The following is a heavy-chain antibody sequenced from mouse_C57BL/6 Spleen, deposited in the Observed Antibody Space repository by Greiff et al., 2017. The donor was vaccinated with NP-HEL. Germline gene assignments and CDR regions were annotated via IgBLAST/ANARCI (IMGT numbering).Heavy chain of an antibody. Sequence: VKLMESGAELVRPGASVTLSCKASGYTSTDYEMHWVKQTPVHGLEWIGAIDPETGGTAYNQKFKGKAILTADKSSSTAYMELRSLTSEDSAVYYCTRDYYGSSSDYFDYWGQGTTLTVSS. J-gene: IGHJ2*01. V-gene: IGHV1-15*01. CDR2: IDPETGGT. CDR1: GYTSTDYE. CDR3: TRDYYGSSSDYFDY. D-gene: IGHD1-1*01.